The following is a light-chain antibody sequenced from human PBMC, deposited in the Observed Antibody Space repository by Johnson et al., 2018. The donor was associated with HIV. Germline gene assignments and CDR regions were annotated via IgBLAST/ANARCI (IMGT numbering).Light chain of an antibody. J-gene: IGLJ1*01. CDR3: GTWDSSLNV. CDR1: SSNIGNNY. Sequence: QAVLTQPPSVSAAPGQKVTISCSGSSSNIGNNYVSWYQQFPGTAPKLLIYENNKRPSGIPYRFSGSKSGTSATLGITGLQTGDEADYYCGTWDSSLNVFGTGTKVTVL. V-gene: IGLV1-51*02. CDR2: ENN.